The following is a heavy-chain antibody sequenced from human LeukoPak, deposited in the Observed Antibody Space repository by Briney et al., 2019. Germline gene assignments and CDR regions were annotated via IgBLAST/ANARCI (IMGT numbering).Heavy chain of an antibody. J-gene: IGHJ3*01. CDR3: ARDPGYSAFDV. D-gene: IGHD5-18*01. Sequence: GGSLRLSCAASGFTFSSYLMSWVRQAPGKGPEFVANIKEDGSEKSYVDSVKGRFTISRDNAKKSVSLQMSSLRVEDTAVYYCARDPGYSAFDVWGQGAMVIVSS. CDR2: IKEDGSEK. V-gene: IGHV3-7*01. CDR1: GFTFSSYL.